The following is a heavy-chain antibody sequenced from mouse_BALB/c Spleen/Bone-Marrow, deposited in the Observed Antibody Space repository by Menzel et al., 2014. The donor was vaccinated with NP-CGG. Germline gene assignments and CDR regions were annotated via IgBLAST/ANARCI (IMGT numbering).Heavy chain of an antibody. Sequence: EVHLVESGGGLVQPGGSRKLSCAASGFTFSDYGMAWVRQAPGKGSEWVAFISNLAYSIYYADTVTGRFTISRENAKNSLYLEMSSLRSEDTAMSYCARDYYGSSYWYFDVWGAGTTVTVSS. V-gene: IGHV5-15*02. J-gene: IGHJ1*01. CDR1: GFTFSDYG. CDR3: ARDYYGSSYWYFDV. D-gene: IGHD1-1*01. CDR2: ISNLAYSI.